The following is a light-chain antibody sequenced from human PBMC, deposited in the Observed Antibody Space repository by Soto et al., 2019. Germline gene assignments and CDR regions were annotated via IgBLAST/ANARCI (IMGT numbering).Light chain of an antibody. Sequence: DIQLTQSPSFLSASVGDRVTITCRASQGISSSLGWYQQKPGKAPKLLIYAASTLHSGVPSRFSGSGSGTEFPLTISSLQPEDFATYYCQQLNNYPDTFGQGTKLEIK. CDR1: QGISSS. V-gene: IGKV1-9*01. J-gene: IGKJ2*01. CDR3: QQLNNYPDT. CDR2: AAS.